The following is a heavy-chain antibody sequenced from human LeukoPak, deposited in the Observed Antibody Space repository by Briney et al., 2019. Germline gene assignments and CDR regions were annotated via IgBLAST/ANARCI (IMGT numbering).Heavy chain of an antibody. D-gene: IGHD2-15*01. CDR3: ARRRAYSMEFDP. V-gene: IGHV1-8*01. Sequence: ASVTVSCKASGYTFTSYDINWVRQAPGQGLEWMGWMNPNSGNTGYAQKFQGRVTMTRNTSISTAYMELSSLRSEDTAVYYCARRRAYSMEFDPWGQGTLVTVSS. CDR2: MNPNSGNT. CDR1: GYTFTSYD. J-gene: IGHJ5*02.